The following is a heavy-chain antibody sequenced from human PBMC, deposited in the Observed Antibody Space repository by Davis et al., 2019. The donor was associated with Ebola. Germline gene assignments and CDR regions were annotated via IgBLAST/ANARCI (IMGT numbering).Heavy chain of an antibody. CDR3: ARAGGGNSDYYYGMDV. CDR2: MNPNSGNT. V-gene: IGHV1-8*02. D-gene: IGHD4-23*01. CDR1: GYTFTSYG. Sequence: ASVKVSCKASGYTFTSYGISWVRQATGQGLEWMGWMNPNSGNTGYAQKFQGRVTMTRNTSISTAYMELSSLRSEDTAVYYCARAGGGNSDYYYGMDVWGQGTTVTVSS. J-gene: IGHJ6*02.